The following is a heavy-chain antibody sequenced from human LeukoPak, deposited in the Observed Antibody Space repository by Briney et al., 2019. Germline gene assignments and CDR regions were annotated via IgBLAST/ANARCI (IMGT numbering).Heavy chain of an antibody. CDR3: ARERRAYYYDSSGYYYRGMDY. CDR1: GFTFSSYG. D-gene: IGHD3-22*01. Sequence: PGGSLRLSCAASGFTFSSYGMHWFRQAPGKGLEWVAFIRYDGSNKYYADSVKGRFTISRDNAKNSLYLQMNSLRAEDTAVYYCARERRAYYYDSSGYYYRGMDYWGQGTLVTVSS. CDR2: IRYDGSNK. J-gene: IGHJ4*02. V-gene: IGHV3-30*02.